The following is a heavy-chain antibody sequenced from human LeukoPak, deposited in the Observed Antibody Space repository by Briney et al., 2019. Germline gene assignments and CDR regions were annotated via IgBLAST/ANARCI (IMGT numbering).Heavy chain of an antibody. Sequence: GGSLRLSCVASGFSFSSNWMSWVRQAPGKGLEWVANIKQDGSEKHYVDSVKGRFTISRDNAKNSLYLQMNSLRAEDTAVYYCARDAGLYYYYKDVWGKGTTVTVSS. CDR1: GFSFSSNW. J-gene: IGHJ6*03. V-gene: IGHV3-7*01. D-gene: IGHD3/OR15-3a*01. CDR2: IKQDGSEK. CDR3: ARDAGLYYYYKDV.